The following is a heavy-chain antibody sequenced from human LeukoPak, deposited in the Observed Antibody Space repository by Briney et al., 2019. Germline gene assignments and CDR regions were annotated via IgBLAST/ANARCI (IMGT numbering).Heavy chain of an antibody. J-gene: IGHJ4*02. D-gene: IGHD2-2*01. CDR1: GGSFSGYY. CDR2: INHSGST. Sequence: KSSETLSLTCAVYGGSFSGYYWSWIRQPPGKGLEWIGEINHSGSTNYNPSFKSRVTISVDTSKNQFSLKLSSVTAADTAVYYCARGYRDRLRFVVVPAAESAYYFDYWGQGTLVTVSS. CDR3: ARGYRDRLRFVVVPAAESAYYFDY. V-gene: IGHV4-34*01.